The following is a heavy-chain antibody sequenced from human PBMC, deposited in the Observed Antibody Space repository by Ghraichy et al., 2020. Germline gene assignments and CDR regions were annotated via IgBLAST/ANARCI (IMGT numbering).Heavy chain of an antibody. V-gene: IGHV3-74*01. CDR2: INSDGSST. D-gene: IGHD1-26*01. Sequence: GGSLRLSCAASGFTFSRYWMHWVRQAPGKGLVWVSRINSDGSSTSYADSVKGRFTISRDNAKNTLYLQMNSLRDEDTAVYYCARGTGVEGTVVVLFGCWGQGALVTVSS. CDR1: GFTFSRYW. J-gene: IGHJ4*02. CDR3: ARGTGVEGTVVVLFGC.